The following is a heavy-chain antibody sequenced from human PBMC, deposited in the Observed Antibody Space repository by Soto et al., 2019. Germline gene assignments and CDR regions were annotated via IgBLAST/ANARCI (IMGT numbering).Heavy chain of an antibody. CDR1: GGSFSGYY. CDR3: ARGSSSWSFYYYYGMDV. J-gene: IGHJ6*02. CDR2: INHSGST. D-gene: IGHD6-13*01. Sequence: QVQLQQWGAGLLKPSETLSLTCAVYGGSFSGYYWSWIRQPPGKGLEWIGEINHSGSTNYNPSLKSRVTISVDTSKNQFSLKLSSVTAADTAVYYCARGSSSWSFYYYYGMDVWGQGTTVTVSS. V-gene: IGHV4-34*01.